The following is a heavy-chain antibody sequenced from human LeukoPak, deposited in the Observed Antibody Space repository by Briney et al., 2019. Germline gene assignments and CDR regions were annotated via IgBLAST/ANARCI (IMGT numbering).Heavy chain of an antibody. Sequence: GGSLRLSCAASGFTFSNYTMSWVRQAPGKGLEWVSAITGSGGNTYYADSVKGRFTISRDNSKNTVFLQMNSLRAEDTAVYYCAKWGDYDVLSGYYVSDYWGQGTLVTVSS. D-gene: IGHD3-9*01. J-gene: IGHJ4*02. CDR3: AKWGDYDVLSGYYVSDY. CDR2: ITGSGGNT. CDR1: GFTFSNYT. V-gene: IGHV3-23*01.